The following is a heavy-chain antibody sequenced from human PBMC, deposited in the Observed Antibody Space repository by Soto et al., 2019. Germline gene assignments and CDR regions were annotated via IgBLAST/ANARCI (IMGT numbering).Heavy chain of an antibody. D-gene: IGHD6-13*01. CDR2: IIPIFGTA. J-gene: IGHJ4*02. CDR1: GGTFSSYA. CDR3: ARDGEPLAAAGSFDY. Sequence: QVQLVQSGAEVKKPGSSVKVSCKASGGTFSSYAISWVRQAPGQGLEWMGGIIPIFGTANYAQKFQGRVTISADESTSTAYMELSSLRSEDTAVYYCARDGEPLAAAGSFDYWGQGTLVTVSS. V-gene: IGHV1-69*01.